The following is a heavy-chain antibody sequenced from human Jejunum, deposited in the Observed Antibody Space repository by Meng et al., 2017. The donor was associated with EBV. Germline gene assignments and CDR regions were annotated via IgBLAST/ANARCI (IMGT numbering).Heavy chain of an antibody. Sequence: EAQVVCVGVGLQSPGESIKLSSSASGCPFGYGWVTRACQTPGKGPEWIGRIKSVTSVGATDYAAPFTDRFTISRDDSKNTVFLQMNSLKTEDTAVYYCATEHSGKGYSFDYWGPGTLVTVSS. V-gene: IGHV3-15*05. CDR3: ATEHSGKGYSFDY. D-gene: IGHD4-23*01. CDR2: IKSVTSVGAT. CDR1: GCPFGYGW. J-gene: IGHJ4*02.